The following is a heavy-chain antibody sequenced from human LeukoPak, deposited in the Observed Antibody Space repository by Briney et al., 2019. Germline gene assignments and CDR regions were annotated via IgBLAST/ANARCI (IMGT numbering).Heavy chain of an antibody. CDR1: GGSISSHY. CDR2: IYYSGGT. Sequence: SETLSLTCTVSGGSISSHYWSWIRQPPGKGLEWIGYIYYSGGTNYNPSLKSRVTISVDTSKNQFSLKLSSVTAADTAVYYCARGRYSYGLSYYYYMDVWGKGTTVTVSS. CDR3: ARGRYSYGLSYYYYMDV. J-gene: IGHJ6*03. D-gene: IGHD5-18*01. V-gene: IGHV4-59*11.